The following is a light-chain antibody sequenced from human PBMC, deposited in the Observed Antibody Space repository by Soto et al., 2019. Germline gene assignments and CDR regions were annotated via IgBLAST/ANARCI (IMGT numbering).Light chain of an antibody. CDR2: DAS. Sequence: EIALTQSTATLSLSPGERATLSCRASQSVSSYLAWYQQKPGQAPRLLIYDASNRAPGIPARFSGSGSGTDFTLTISRLEPEDFAVYYCQQYTDSRTFGQGTKVDIK. CDR1: QSVSSY. CDR3: QQYTDSRT. V-gene: IGKV3-11*01. J-gene: IGKJ1*01.